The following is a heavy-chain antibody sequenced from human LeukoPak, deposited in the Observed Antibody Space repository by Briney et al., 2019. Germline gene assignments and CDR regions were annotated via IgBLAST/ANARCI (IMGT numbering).Heavy chain of an antibody. J-gene: IGHJ4*02. Sequence: SETLSLTCAVYGGSFSGYYWSWIRQPPKKGLEWIGEINHSGSTNYNPSLKSRVIISVDTSKNQFSLKVRSVTAADTAVYYCARDRSGYFDYWGQGTLVTVSS. V-gene: IGHV4-34*01. D-gene: IGHD3-10*01. CDR2: INHSGST. CDR3: ARDRSGYFDY. CDR1: GGSFSGYY.